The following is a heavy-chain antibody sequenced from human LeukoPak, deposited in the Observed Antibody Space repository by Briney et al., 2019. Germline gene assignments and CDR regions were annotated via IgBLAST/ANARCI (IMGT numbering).Heavy chain of an antibody. CDR2: IYSSGST. J-gene: IGHJ6*03. D-gene: IGHD1-26*01. V-gene: IGHV4-59*08. CDR1: GGSIRGYY. CDR3: ARGLRDSGSYYYYYMDV. Sequence: SETLSLTCNVSGGSIRGYYWSWIRQPPGKGLEWIGYIYSSGSTDYNPSLKSRVTISVDTSKNQFSLKLSSVTAADTAVYYCARGLRDSGSYYYYYMDVWGKGTTVTISS.